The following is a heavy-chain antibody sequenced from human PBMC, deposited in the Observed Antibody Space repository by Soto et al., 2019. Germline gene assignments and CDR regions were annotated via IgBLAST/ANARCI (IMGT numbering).Heavy chain of an antibody. CDR3: AKVCGRCNYYYGMDV. CDR2: ISSGGDTI. CDR1: GFSFSNYE. J-gene: IGHJ6*02. D-gene: IGHD2-15*01. V-gene: IGHV3-48*03. Sequence: PGGSLRLSCAASGFSFSNYEMNWVRQAPGKGLEWVAYISSGGDTIHYADSVRGRFTVSRDNARNSLSLQMNTLRVEDTAVYYCAKVCGRCNYYYGMDVWGQGTTVTVSS.